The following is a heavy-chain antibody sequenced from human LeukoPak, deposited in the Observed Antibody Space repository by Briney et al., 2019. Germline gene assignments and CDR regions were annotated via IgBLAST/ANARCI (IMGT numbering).Heavy chain of an antibody. Sequence: PGGSLRLSCAASGFTFSTYWMHWVRQAPGKGLVWVSRISGDGSLTDHADSMKGRFTISRDNAKNTLYLQMNSLRAEDTAVYYCATYYYDYLTFSRVDWGQGTLVTVSS. J-gene: IGHJ4*02. CDR1: GFTFSTYW. CDR2: ISGDGSLT. CDR3: ATYYYDYLTFSRVD. V-gene: IGHV3-74*01. D-gene: IGHD3-3*01.